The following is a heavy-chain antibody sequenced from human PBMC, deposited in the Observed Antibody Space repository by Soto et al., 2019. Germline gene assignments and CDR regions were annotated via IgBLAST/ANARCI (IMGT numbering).Heavy chain of an antibody. CDR1: GGSVSSYH. CDR3: AREFFWRSSSCPTYYFYLDV. Sequence: VQLQESGEGLVKPSETLSLTCTVSGGSVSSYHWTWIRQSPGKGLEWIGHIYYNGTTDYNPSLTRLVTISVSTSKRQFSLRLTSVTAADTAVYYCAREFFWRSSSCPTYYFYLDVWGKGTTVTVSS. CDR2: IYYNGTT. D-gene: IGHD6-6*01. J-gene: IGHJ6*03. V-gene: IGHV4-59*02.